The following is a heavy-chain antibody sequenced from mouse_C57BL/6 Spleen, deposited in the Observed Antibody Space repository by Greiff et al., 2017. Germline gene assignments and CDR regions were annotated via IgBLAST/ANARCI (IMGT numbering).Heavy chain of an antibody. CDR1: GYTFTSYG. Sequence: QVQLQQSGAELARPGASVKLSCKASGYTFTSYGISWVKQRTGQGLEWIGEIYPRSGNTYYNEKFKGKATLTADKSSSTAYMELRSLTSEDAAVYVCARSVVATDYYAMDDWGQGTSVTAAS. V-gene: IGHV1-81*01. D-gene: IGHD1-1*01. J-gene: IGHJ4*01. CDR2: IYPRSGNT. CDR3: ARSVVATDYYAMDD.